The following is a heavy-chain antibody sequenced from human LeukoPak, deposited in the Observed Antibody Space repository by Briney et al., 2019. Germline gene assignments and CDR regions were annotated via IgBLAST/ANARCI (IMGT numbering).Heavy chain of an antibody. CDR3: ARGGYYYDYFDY. D-gene: IGHD3-10*01. CDR2: INHSGST. CDR1: GGSFSGYY. V-gene: IGHV4-34*01. Sequence: SETLSLTCPVYGGSFSGYYWSWIRQPPGKGLEWIGEINHSGSTNYNPSLKSRVTISVDTSKNQFSLKLSSVTAADTAVYYCARGGYYYDYFDYWGQGTLVTVSS. J-gene: IGHJ4*02.